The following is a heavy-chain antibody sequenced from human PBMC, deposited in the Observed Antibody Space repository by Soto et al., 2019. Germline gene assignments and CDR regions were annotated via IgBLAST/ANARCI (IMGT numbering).Heavy chain of an antibody. J-gene: IGHJ6*03. V-gene: IGHV1-18*01. CDR2: ISAYNGNT. CDR1: GYSFTIYC. CDR3: AREAYYYGSGSPAYYYYYMDV. D-gene: IGHD3-10*01. Sequence: SSVKVACQASGYSFTIYCISWDRQTPGQGLEWMGWISAYNGNTNYAQKLQGRVTMTTDTSTSTAYMELRSLRSADTAVYYCAREAYYYGSGSPAYYYYYMDVWGKGTTVTVSS.